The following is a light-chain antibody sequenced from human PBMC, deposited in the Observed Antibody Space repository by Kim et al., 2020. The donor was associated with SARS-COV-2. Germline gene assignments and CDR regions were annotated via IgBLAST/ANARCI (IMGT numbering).Light chain of an antibody. V-gene: IGKV1-9*01. CDR3: QQFHSYPIT. J-gene: IGKJ5*01. Sequence: IQLTQSPSSLSASVGDRVTITCRASQGISSYLAWYQQKPGKAPKLLISATSTLQSGVPSRFSGRGSGTDFTLTISSLQPDGFATYFCQQFHSYPITFGQGTRLEIK. CDR2: ATS. CDR1: QGISSY.